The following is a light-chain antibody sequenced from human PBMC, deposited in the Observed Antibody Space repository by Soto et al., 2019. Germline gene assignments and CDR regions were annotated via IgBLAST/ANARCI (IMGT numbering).Light chain of an antibody. CDR2: AAS. J-gene: IGKJ1*01. V-gene: IGKV3-20*01. Sequence: IVLTQSPGTLSLSPGERATVSCRASQTMSSRHLAWYQQRPGQAPRLLIYAASSRATGIPDRFSGSGSGTDFTLTISRLEPEDFAVYYCHQHYYSRTFGQGTKVDNK. CDR1: QTMSSRH. CDR3: HQHYYSRT.